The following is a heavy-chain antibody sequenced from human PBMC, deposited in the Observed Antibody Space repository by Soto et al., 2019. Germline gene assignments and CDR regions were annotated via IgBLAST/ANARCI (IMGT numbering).Heavy chain of an antibody. J-gene: IGHJ4*02. CDR3: AKEWVYDSSGWSFDY. CDR2: ISNDGSNK. D-gene: IGHD3-22*01. CDR1: GFTFSSYG. Sequence: LRLSCAASGFTFSSYGMHWVRQAPGKGLEWVAVISNDGSNKYYADSVKGRFTISRDNSKNTLYLQMNSLRAEDTAVYYCAKEWVYDSSGWSFDYWGQGTLVTVSS. V-gene: IGHV3-30*18.